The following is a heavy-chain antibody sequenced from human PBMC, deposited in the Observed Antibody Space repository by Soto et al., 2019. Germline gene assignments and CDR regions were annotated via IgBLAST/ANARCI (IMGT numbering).Heavy chain of an antibody. V-gene: IGHV4-39*01. CDR2: IYSGGNT. J-gene: IGHJ4*02. D-gene: IGHD2-21*02. CDR1: RSSISSACNS. Sequence: PRGSLSLTLAACRSSISSACNSWAWLRQPPGKGREWIGSIYSGGNTYYNPSLKSRVTISVDTSQNQFSLKLTSVTAADTAVYYCAEDKSIYCFLSWGRRVLVTVAS. CDR3: AEDKSIYCFLS.